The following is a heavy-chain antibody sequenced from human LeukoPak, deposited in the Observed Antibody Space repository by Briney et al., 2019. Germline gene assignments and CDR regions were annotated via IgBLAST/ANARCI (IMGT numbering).Heavy chain of an antibody. Sequence: GGSLRLSCAASGFTFSSYWMSWVRQAPGKGLEWVANIKQDGSEKYYVDSVKGRFTISRDNAKNSLYLQMNSLRAEDTAVYYCARLSGYDLYYYYYMDVWGEGTTVTVSS. D-gene: IGHD5-12*01. V-gene: IGHV3-7*01. CDR1: GFTFSSYW. CDR2: IKQDGSEK. CDR3: ARLSGYDLYYYYYMDV. J-gene: IGHJ6*03.